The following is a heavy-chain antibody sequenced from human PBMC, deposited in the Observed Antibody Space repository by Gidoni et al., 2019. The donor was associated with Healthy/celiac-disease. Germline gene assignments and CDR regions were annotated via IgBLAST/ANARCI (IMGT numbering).Heavy chain of an antibody. CDR1: GFTFSSYG. D-gene: IGHD3-9*01. Sequence: QVQLLESGGGVVQPGRSLRLSCATSGFTFSSYGCHWFPRAPGKGLGWVAVIWYDGSNKYYADSVKGRFTISRDNSKNTLYLQMNSLRAEDTAVYYCARETKYYDILTGYSSGPLYYGMDVWGQGTTVTVSS. V-gene: IGHV3-33*01. J-gene: IGHJ6*02. CDR3: ARETKYYDILTGYSSGPLYYGMDV. CDR2: IWYDGSNK.